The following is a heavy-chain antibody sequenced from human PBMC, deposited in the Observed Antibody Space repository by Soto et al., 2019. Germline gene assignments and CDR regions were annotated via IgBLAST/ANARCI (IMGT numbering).Heavy chain of an antibody. J-gene: IGHJ6*02. CDR1: GGSISTYY. CDR3: AREGLDWSVEGMDV. V-gene: IGHV4-4*07. D-gene: IGHD3-9*01. CDR2: IYTSGST. Sequence: QVQLQESGPGLVKPSETLSLTCTVSGGSISTYYWSWIRQPVGQGLEWIGHIYTSGSTTYNPSLKKRVTMSVDTSENQFSLRLSSVTAADTAVYYCAREGLDWSVEGMDVWGRGTTVTVSS.